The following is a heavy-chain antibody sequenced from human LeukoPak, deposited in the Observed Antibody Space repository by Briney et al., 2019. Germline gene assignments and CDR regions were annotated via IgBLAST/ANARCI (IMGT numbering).Heavy chain of an antibody. Sequence: SESLSLTCNVSGGSMSGYYWTWIRQPPGKGLEWIGHIHSTGSPTYNPSLKSRVTMSIDTSKNQFSLSLSSATAADTAFYYCARRRGGFGEGEFIYWGQGTLVTASS. CDR2: IHSTGSP. CDR1: GGSMSGYY. J-gene: IGHJ4*02. V-gene: IGHV4-4*09. CDR3: ARRRGGFGEGEFIY. D-gene: IGHD3-16*01.